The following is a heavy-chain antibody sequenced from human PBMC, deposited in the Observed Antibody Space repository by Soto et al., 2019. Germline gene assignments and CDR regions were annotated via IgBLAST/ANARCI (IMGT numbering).Heavy chain of an antibody. J-gene: IGHJ4*02. CDR1: GFTFGDYA. Sequence: PGGSLRLSCTASGFTFGDYAMSWFRQAPGKGLEWVGFIRSKAYGGTTEYAASVKGRFTISRDDSKSIAYLQMNSLKTEDTAMYYCATSYGSGYRAFDYWGQGALVTVSS. D-gene: IGHD3-10*01. CDR3: ATSYGSGYRAFDY. CDR2: IRSKAYGGTT. V-gene: IGHV3-49*03.